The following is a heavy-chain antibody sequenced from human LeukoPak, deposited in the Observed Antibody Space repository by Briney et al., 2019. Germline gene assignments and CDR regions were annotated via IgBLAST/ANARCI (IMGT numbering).Heavy chain of an antibody. V-gene: IGHV3-48*03. CDR3: ARWGITLVPP. Sequence: PGGSLRLSCAASGFTFSSYEMNLVRQAPGKGLEWVSYISSSGSTIYYADSVKGRFTISRDNAKNSLYLQMNSLRAEDTAVYYCARWGITLVPPWGQGTLVTVSS. CDR2: ISSSGSTI. J-gene: IGHJ5*02. D-gene: IGHD3-10*01. CDR1: GFTFSSYE.